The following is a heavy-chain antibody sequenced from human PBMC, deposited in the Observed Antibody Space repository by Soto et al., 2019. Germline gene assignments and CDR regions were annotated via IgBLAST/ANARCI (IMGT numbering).Heavy chain of an antibody. CDR3: ARDERQPAARHLAHYYGMDV. CDR1: GFTFSSYE. CDR2: ISSSGSTI. J-gene: IGHJ6*02. V-gene: IGHV3-48*03. D-gene: IGHD6-6*01. Sequence: PGGSLRLSCAASGFTFSSYEMNWVRQAPGKGLEWVSYISSSGSTIYYADSVKGRFAISRDNAKNSLYLQMNSLRAEDTAVYYCARDERQPAARHLAHYYGMDVWGQGTTVTVSS.